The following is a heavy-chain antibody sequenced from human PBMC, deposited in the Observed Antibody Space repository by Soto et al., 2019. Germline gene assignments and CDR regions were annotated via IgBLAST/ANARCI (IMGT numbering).Heavy chain of an antibody. CDR1: GFTFSSYG. V-gene: IGHV3-30*18. CDR2: ISYDGSNK. D-gene: IGHD6-13*01. J-gene: IGHJ4*02. Sequence: GGSLRLSCAASGFTFSSYGMHWVRQAPGKGLEWVAVISYDGSNKYYADSVKGRFTISRDNSKNTLYLQMNSLRAEDTAVYYCAKASTFGYSSSWYCSWGQGTLVTVSS. CDR3: AKASTFGYSSSWYCS.